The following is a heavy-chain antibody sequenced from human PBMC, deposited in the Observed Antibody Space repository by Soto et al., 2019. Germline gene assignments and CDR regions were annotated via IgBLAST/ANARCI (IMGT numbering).Heavy chain of an antibody. V-gene: IGHV3-23*01. J-gene: IGHJ5*02. CDR1: GFTLSSYD. Sequence: GYLRLSCAASGFTLSSYDLSWVRQAPGKGLEWISVISNSGPSAYYADSVKGRFTISRDNSKNTLYLQIKSLRAEETAAYYCAKGGPTFVNYFGPWAQGTLVTVSS. D-gene: IGHD5-12*01. CDR2: ISNSGPSA. CDR3: AKGGPTFVNYFGP.